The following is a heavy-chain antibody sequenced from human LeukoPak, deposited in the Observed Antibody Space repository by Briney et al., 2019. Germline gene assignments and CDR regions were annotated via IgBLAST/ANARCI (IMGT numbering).Heavy chain of an antibody. CDR1: GYTFTGYY. V-gene: IGHV1-2*02. CDR3: ATRYCSSTSCYAEYFQH. J-gene: IGHJ1*01. CDR2: INPNSGGT. D-gene: IGHD2-2*01. Sequence: ASVKVSCKASGYTFTGYYMHWVRQAPGQGLEWMGWINPNSGGTNYAQKFQGRVTMTRDTSISTAYMELSRLRSDDTAVYCCATRYCSSTSCYAEYFQHWGQGTLVTVSS.